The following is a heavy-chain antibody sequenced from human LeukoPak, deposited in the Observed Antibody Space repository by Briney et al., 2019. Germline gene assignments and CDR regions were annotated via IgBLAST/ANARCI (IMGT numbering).Heavy chain of an antibody. D-gene: IGHD1-14*01. Sequence: ASVKVSCKASGYTFTSYYMHWVRQAPGQGLERMGIINPSGGSTSYAQKFQGRVTMTRDTSTSTVYMELSSLRSEDTAVYYCARDGLTITFDYWGQGTLVTVSS. J-gene: IGHJ4*02. CDR3: ARDGLTITFDY. CDR2: INPSGGST. CDR1: GYTFTSYY. V-gene: IGHV1-46*03.